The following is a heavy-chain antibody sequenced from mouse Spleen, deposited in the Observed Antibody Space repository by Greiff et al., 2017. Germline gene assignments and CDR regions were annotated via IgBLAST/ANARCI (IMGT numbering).Heavy chain of an antibody. CDR1: GFSLTSYG. CDR3: AKEDSYDGYAMDY. CDR2: ICGDGST. J-gene: IGHJ4*01. D-gene: IGHD2-12*01. V-gene: IGHV2-3*01. Sequence: QVQLQQSGPGLVAPSQSLSITCTVSGFSLTSYGVSWVRQPPGKGLEWLGVICGDGSTNYHSALISRLSISKDNSESQVILKQNSLQTDDTDTYYCAKEDSYDGYAMDYWGQGTSVTVSS.